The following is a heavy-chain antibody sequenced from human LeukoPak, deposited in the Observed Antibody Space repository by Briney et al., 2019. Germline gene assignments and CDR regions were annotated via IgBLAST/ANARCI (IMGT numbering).Heavy chain of an antibody. D-gene: IGHD6-19*01. Sequence: GGSQRLSCAASGFTVSSNYMSWVRQAPGKGLEWVSIIYSGGSTFYADSVKGRFTISRDNSENTLYLQMNSLRAEDTALYYCSNGRTSSGTLQHDYWGQGTLVTVSS. J-gene: IGHJ4*02. V-gene: IGHV3-53*01. CDR3: SNGRTSSGTLQHDY. CDR1: GFTVSSNY. CDR2: IYSGGST.